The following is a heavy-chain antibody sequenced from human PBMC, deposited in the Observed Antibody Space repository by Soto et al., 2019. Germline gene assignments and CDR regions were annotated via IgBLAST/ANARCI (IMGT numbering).Heavy chain of an antibody. CDR2: ISGYDGKT. CDR3: ARETPNHNWEARLDC. J-gene: IGHJ4*02. CDR1: GYTFTSYN. D-gene: IGHD1-26*01. Sequence: QVQLVQSGGEVKKPGASVKVSCKASGYTFTSYNVAWVRQAPRQGLEWMGWISGYDGKTDVTQRLQDRVNVTSDTSTSTVYMELRSLRSDDPAVYYCARETPNHNWEARLDCWGQGTLVTVS. V-gene: IGHV1-18*04.